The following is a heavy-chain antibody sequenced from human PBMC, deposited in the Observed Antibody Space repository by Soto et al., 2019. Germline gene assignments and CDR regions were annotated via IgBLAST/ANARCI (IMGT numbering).Heavy chain of an antibody. Sequence: GRSLRLSCAATGFTFGTNGMHWVRQAPGKGLAWVAGIRYDGSNQYYADSVKGQFTISRDNTKNTLYMQMDSLRADDTAVYYCARDFTAGATYSGPSFYAMDVWGQGTTVTVSS. J-gene: IGHJ6*02. CDR2: IRYDGSNQ. V-gene: IGHV3-33*01. D-gene: IGHD1-26*01. CDR1: GFTFGTNG. CDR3: ARDFTAGATYSGPSFYAMDV.